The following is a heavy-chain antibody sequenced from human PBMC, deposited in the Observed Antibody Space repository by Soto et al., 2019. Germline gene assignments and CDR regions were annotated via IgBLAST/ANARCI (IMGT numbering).Heavy chain of an antibody. D-gene: IGHD3-9*01. Sequence: SVKVSCKASGGTFSSYTISWVRQAPGQGLEWMGRIIPILGISNYAQNFQGRVTITADKSTSTAYMELSSLRSEDTAVYYCASANDILTGYYDVYYYYYMDVWGKGTTVTVSS. CDR2: IIPILGIS. CDR1: GGTFSSYT. V-gene: IGHV1-69*02. J-gene: IGHJ6*03. CDR3: ASANDILTGYYDVYYYYYMDV.